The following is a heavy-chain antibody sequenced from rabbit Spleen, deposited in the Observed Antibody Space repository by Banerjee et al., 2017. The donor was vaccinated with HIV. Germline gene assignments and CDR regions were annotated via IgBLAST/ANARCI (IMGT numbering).Heavy chain of an antibody. CDR2: AYAGSSGST. CDR3: ATRNYENVVYAYDL. V-gene: IGHV1S40*01. J-gene: IGHJ4*01. CDR1: GFSFSYY. D-gene: IGHD6-1*01. Sequence: QSLEESGGDLVKPGASLTLTCTASGFSFSYYMSWVRQAPGKGLEWVACAYAGSSGSTYSATWAKGRFTISKSTSLNTVTLQMTSLTAADTATYFCATRNYENVVYAYDLWGPGTLVTVS.